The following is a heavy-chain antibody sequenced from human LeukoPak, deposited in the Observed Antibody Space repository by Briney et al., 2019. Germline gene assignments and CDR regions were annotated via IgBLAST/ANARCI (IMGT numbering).Heavy chain of an antibody. CDR1: GGSISSGGYY. CDR3: ARDPVSGVVKYDY. CDR2: IYHSGST. V-gene: IGHV4-30-2*01. Sequence: PSETLSLTCTVSGGSISSGGYYWSWIRQPPGKGLEWIGYIYHSGSTYYNPSLKSRVTISVDRSKNQFSLKLSSVTAADTAVYYCARDPVSGVVKYDYWGQGTLVTVSS. D-gene: IGHD3-3*01. J-gene: IGHJ4*02.